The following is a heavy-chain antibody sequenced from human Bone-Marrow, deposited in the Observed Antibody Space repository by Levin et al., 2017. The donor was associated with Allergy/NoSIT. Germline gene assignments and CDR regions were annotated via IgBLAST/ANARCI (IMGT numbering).Heavy chain of an antibody. D-gene: IGHD1-26*01. Sequence: QPGGSLRLSCAASGFTFSDYWMHWVRQAPGKGLVWVARIDNGGSSTTYADSVRGRFIISRDNAKNTLYLEMTGLRVDDSGTYYCVRDSIVGATWGQGTLVTVSS. CDR2: IDNGGSST. CDR3: VRDSIVGAT. J-gene: IGHJ5*02. CDR1: GFTFSDYW. V-gene: IGHV3-74*01.